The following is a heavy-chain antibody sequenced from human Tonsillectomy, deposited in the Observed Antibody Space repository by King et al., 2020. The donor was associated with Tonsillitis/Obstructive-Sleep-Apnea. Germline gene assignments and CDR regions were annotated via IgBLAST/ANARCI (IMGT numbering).Heavy chain of an antibody. CDR3: ARGEGGVLMETDFDY. D-gene: IGHD2-8*01. V-gene: IGHV3-48*03. CDR1: GFTFSSYE. Sequence: VQLVESGGGLVQPGGSLRLSCAASGFTFSSYEMNWVRQAPGKGLEWVSYISSSGSTIYYADSVKGRFTISRDNAKNSLYLQMNSLRAEDTAVYYCARGEGGVLMETDFDYWGQGTLVTVSS. J-gene: IGHJ4*02. CDR2: ISSSGSTI.